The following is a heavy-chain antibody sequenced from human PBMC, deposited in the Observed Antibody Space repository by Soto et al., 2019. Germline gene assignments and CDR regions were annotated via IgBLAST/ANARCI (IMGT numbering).Heavy chain of an antibody. V-gene: IGHV1-18*01. Sequence: QVRLEQSGPEVKKTGASVKVSCKASGYTFTSYGISWVRQAHGQGLEWMGWINLYSGDANYAQSFQDRVTMTRDTSTNTVYMEMRTLRSDDTAVYYCARALYYYDNSGLAYWGQGTLVTVSS. CDR3: ARALYYYDNSGLAY. J-gene: IGHJ4*02. D-gene: IGHD3-22*01. CDR1: GYTFTSYG. CDR2: INLYSGDA.